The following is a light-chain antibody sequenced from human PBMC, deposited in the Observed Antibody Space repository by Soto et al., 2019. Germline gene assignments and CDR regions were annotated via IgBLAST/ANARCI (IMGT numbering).Light chain of an antibody. CDR1: QSVSSNS. Sequence: EIVLTQSPGTLSLSPGERATLSCRASQSVSSNSFSWYHQKPGQAPRLLIYGASSRATGIPDRFSGSGSGTDFTLTISRLEPEDFAVYYCQQYANSPYTFGHGTKLEIK. J-gene: IGKJ2*01. CDR2: GAS. CDR3: QQYANSPYT. V-gene: IGKV3-20*01.